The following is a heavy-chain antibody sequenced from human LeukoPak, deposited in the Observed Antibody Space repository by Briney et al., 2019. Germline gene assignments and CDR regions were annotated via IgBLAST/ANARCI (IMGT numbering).Heavy chain of an antibody. J-gene: IGHJ4*02. Sequence: GGSLSLSCAASGFTFSSYAMRWVGQAPGKGREWVSAITGSGSTTYYAESVRGRFTISRDNSKNTLYLQMNSLRAEDTAVYFCAKAWYGAYIDDYWGQGTLVTVSS. CDR2: ITGSGSTT. CDR3: AKAWYGAYIDDY. V-gene: IGHV3-23*01. CDR1: GFTFSSYA. D-gene: IGHD4-17*01.